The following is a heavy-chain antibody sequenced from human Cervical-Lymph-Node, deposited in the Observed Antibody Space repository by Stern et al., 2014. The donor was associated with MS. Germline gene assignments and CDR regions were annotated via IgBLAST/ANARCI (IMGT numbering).Heavy chain of an antibody. D-gene: IGHD4-17*01. CDR2: LSGGGGRT. Sequence: EVQLVESGGGLVQPGGSLRLSCAASGFTFSSYAMSWVRQAPRKGMGGVSALSGGGGRTKYENPVNGRGTTSRDNSKNTLYLQMNSLRAEDTAVYYCAKSTVTSLSDYWGQGTLVTVSS. CDR1: GFTFSSYA. J-gene: IGHJ4*02. V-gene: IGHV3-23*04. CDR3: AKSTVTSLSDY.